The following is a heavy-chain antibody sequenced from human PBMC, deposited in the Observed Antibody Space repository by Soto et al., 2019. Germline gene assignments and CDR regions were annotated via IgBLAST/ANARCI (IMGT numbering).Heavy chain of an antibody. CDR2: IYYSGST. Sequence: SETLSLTCTVSGGSISSYYWSWIRQPPGKGLEWIGYIYYSGSTNYNPSLKSRVTISVDTSKNQFSLKLSSVTAADTAVYYCARGITIFGVPYYYYGMDVWGQGTTVTVSS. CDR1: GGSISSYY. D-gene: IGHD3-3*01. CDR3: ARGITIFGVPYYYYGMDV. J-gene: IGHJ6*02. V-gene: IGHV4-59*01.